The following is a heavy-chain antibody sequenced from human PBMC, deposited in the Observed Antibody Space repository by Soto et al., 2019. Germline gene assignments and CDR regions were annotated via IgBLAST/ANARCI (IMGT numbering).Heavy chain of an antibody. CDR2: INYRGSA. CDR3: ARFGRTGTIPY. J-gene: IGHJ4*02. V-gene: IGHV4-34*01. CDR1: GGSFSGYY. Sequence: QVQLPQWGAGLLKPSETLSLTCAVYGGSFSGYYWSGIRQPPGKGLEWIGEINYRGSANYNASLKSRVTLSVDTSKNQFSLTVNSVTAADTAVYYCARFGRTGTIPYWGQGTPVTVSS. D-gene: IGHD1-7*01.